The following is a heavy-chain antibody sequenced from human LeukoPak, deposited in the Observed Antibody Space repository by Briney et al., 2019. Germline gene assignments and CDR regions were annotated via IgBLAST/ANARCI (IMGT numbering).Heavy chain of an antibody. CDR2: IYHSGST. CDR3: ARVAGYGWGYYYMDV. Sequence: PSETLSLTCTVSGGSISSGGYYWSWIRQPPGKGLEWIGYIYHSGSTYYNPSLKSRVTISVDRSKNQFSLKLSSVTAADTAVYYCARVAGYGWGYYYMDVWGKGTTVTVSS. V-gene: IGHV4-30-2*01. CDR1: GGSISSGGYY. J-gene: IGHJ6*03. D-gene: IGHD2-8*02.